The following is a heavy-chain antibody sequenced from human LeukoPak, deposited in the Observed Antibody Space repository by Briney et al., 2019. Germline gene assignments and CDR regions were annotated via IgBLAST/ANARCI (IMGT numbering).Heavy chain of an antibody. CDR2: TGTAGDT. J-gene: IGHJ4*02. CDR1: GFTFSSYD. CDR3: ARWLRSKGFFDY. Sequence: GGSLRLSCAASGFTFSSYDMHWVRQATGKGLEWVSATGTAGDTYYPGSVKGRFTISRENAKNSLYLQMNSLRAGDTAVYYCARWLRSKGFFDYWGQGTLVSVSS. V-gene: IGHV3-13*01. D-gene: IGHD5-12*01.